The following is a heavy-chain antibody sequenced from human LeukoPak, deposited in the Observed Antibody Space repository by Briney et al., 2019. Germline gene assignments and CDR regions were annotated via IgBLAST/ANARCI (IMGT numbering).Heavy chain of an antibody. J-gene: IGHJ6*03. V-gene: IGHV3-64*01. D-gene: IGHD3-10*01. CDR2: ISSNGGST. Sequence: GGSLRLSCAASGFTFSSYAMHWVRQAPGKGLEYVSAISSNGGSTYYANSVKGRFTISRDNAKNSLYLQMNSLRAEDTAVYYCAGLWFGEFHSYYYMDVWGKGTTVTISS. CDR3: AGLWFGEFHSYYYMDV. CDR1: GFTFSSYA.